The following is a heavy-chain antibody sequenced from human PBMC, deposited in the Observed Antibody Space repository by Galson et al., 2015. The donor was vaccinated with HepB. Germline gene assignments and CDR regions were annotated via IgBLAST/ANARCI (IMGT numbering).Heavy chain of an antibody. V-gene: IGHV2-5*02. CDR2: IYWDDDK. CDR3: AHRLLTYGDSYFDY. Sequence: PALVKPTQTLTLTCTFSGFSLSTSGVGVGWIRQPPGKALEWLALIYWDDDKRYSPSLKSRLTITKDTSKNQVVLTMTNMDPVDTATYYCAHRLLTYGDSYFDYWGQGTLVTVSS. J-gene: IGHJ4*02. D-gene: IGHD4-17*01. CDR1: GFSLSTSGVG.